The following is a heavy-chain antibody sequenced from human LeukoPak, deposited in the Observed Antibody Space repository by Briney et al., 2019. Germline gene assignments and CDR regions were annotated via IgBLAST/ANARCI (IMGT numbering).Heavy chain of an antibody. CDR1: GYTFTSYG. Sequence: ASVKVSCKASGYTFTSYGISWVRQAPGQGLEWMGWISAYNGNTNYAQKLQGRVTMTRDMSTSTVYMELSSLRSEDTAVYYCARDPTGPYDYWGQGTLVTVSS. CDR3: ARDPTGPYDY. CDR2: ISAYNGNT. J-gene: IGHJ4*02. V-gene: IGHV1-18*01. D-gene: IGHD3-9*01.